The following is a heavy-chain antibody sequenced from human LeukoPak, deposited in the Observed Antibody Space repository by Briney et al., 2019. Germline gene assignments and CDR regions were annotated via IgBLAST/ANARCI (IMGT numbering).Heavy chain of an antibody. CDR3: GYGSGNYNDY. D-gene: IGHD3-10*01. Sequence: GRSLRLSCGASGFTFDDHAMHWVRQAPGKGLVWVSRIKTDGSSTSYADSVKGRFTISRDNAKNTLYLQMNSLRAEDTAVYFCGYGSGNYNDYWGQGTLVTVSS. CDR1: GFTFDDHA. V-gene: IGHV3-74*01. J-gene: IGHJ4*02. CDR2: IKTDGSST.